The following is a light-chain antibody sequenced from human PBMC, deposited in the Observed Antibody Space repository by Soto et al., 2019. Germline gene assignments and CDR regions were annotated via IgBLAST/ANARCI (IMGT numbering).Light chain of an antibody. CDR2: DDN. CDR3: QSYDSSNPWV. CDR1: SGSIASNY. Sequence: NFMLTQPDSVSESPGKTVTISCTGSSGSIASNYFQWYQQRPGSAPTTVIYDDNQKPSGVPDRFSCSIDSSSNSASLTISGLKTEDEADYYCQSYDSSNPWVFGGGTKLTVL. J-gene: IGLJ3*02. V-gene: IGLV6-57*02.